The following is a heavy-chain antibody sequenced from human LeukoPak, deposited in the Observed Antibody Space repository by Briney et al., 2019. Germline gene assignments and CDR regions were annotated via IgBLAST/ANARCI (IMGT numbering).Heavy chain of an antibody. CDR1: GGTFISYA. D-gene: IGHD3-16*01. Sequence: SVQVTCKTSGGTFISYAFSWVRQPPARGLEWMGGIIPTFGSANNAHTFQGRVTSTADKSTGKAYMELSRQRSEDTAVYYCASGGIRFGGVNGPNWFDPWGQGTLVTVSS. CDR3: ASGGIRFGGVNGPNWFDP. V-gene: IGHV1-69*06. J-gene: IGHJ5*02. CDR2: IIPTFGSA.